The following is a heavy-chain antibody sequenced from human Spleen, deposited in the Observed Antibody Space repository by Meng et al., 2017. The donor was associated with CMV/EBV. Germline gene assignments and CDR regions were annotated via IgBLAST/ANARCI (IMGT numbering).Heavy chain of an antibody. CDR2: IYYSGST. Sequence: SETLSLTCTVSGDSINSSSYYWGWIRQPPGKGLEWIGSIYYSGSTYYNPSLKSRVTISVDTSKNQFSLRLSSVTAADTAVYYCAKRQWLVRGVDYYYGMDVWGQGTTVTVSS. CDR3: AKRQWLVRGVDYYYGMDV. D-gene: IGHD6-19*01. J-gene: IGHJ6*02. CDR1: GDSINSSSYY. V-gene: IGHV4-39*07.